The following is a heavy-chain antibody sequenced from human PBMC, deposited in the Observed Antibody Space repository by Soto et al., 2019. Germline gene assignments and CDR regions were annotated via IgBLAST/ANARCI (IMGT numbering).Heavy chain of an antibody. CDR3: ASSMPAARFPFDY. D-gene: IGHD6-6*01. CDR1: GGSISSYY. J-gene: IGHJ4*02. Sequence: TSETLSLTCTVSGGSISSYYWSWIRQPPGKGLEWIGYIYYSGSTNYNPSLKSRVTISVDTSKNQFSLKLSSVTAADTAVYYCASSMPAARFPFDYWGQGTLVTVSS. CDR2: IYYSGST. V-gene: IGHV4-59*01.